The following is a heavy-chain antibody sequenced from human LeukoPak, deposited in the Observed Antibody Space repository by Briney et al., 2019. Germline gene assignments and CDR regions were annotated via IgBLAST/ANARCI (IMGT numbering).Heavy chain of an antibody. J-gene: IGHJ4*02. CDR3: ARGPYSSSSYFDY. V-gene: IGHV3-48*03. Sequence: PGGSLRLSCAASGFTFSSYEMNWVRQAPGKWLEWVSYISTSGSTIYYADSVKGRFTISRDNAKRSLYLQMNSLRAEDTAVYYCARGPYSSSSYFDYWGQGTLVTVSS. D-gene: IGHD6-6*01. CDR1: GFTFSSYE. CDR2: ISTSGSTI.